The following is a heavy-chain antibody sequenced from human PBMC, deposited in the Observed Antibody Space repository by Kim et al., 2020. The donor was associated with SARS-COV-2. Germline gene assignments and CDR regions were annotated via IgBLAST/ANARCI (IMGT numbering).Heavy chain of an antibody. J-gene: IGHJ6*02. CDR2: INTGGSST. D-gene: IGHD3-10*02. CDR1: GFTLNTYW. V-gene: IGHV3-74*01. Sequence: GGSLRLSCVASGFTLNTYWINWVRQPPGKGLVWVSRINTGGSSTHYADSVKGRFTMSRDNARNKVILQMHSLRAEDTAVYYCGRGMFASGFDVWGQGTTVTISS. CDR3: GRGMFASGFDV.